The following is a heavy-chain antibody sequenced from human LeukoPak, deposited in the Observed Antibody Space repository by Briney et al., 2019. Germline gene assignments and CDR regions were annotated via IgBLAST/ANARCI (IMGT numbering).Heavy chain of an antibody. V-gene: IGHV3-53*01. CDR2: IYSGGST. CDR1: GFTVSSNY. J-gene: IGHJ4*02. Sequence: GGSLRLSCAASGFTVSSNYMSWVRQAPGKGLEWVSVIYSGGSTYYADSVKGRFTISRDNSQNTLYLQMNSLRAEDTAVYYCAKKGYAGPGTYSYYFDYWGQGALVTVSS. D-gene: IGHD3-10*01. CDR3: AKKGYAGPGTYSYYFDY.